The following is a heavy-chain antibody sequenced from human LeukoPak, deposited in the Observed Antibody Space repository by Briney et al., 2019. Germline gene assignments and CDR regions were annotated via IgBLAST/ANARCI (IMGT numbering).Heavy chain of an antibody. D-gene: IGHD3-10*01. CDR2: IYHSGST. CDR1: GGSISSSNW. CDR3: ARVGYYGSGSYYGPPLDY. J-gene: IGHJ4*02. Sequence: SGTLSLTCAVSGGSISSSNWWSWVRRPPRKGLEWIGEIYHSGSTNYNPSLKSRVTISVDKSKNQFSLKLSSVTAADTAVYYCARVGYYGSGSYYGPPLDYWGQGTLVTVSS. V-gene: IGHV4-4*02.